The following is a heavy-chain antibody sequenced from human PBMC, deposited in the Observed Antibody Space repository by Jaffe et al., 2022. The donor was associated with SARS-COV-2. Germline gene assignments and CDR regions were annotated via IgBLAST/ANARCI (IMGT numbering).Heavy chain of an antibody. CDR1: GYTFTSQW. CDR2: IFPGDSDT. J-gene: IGHJ5*02. D-gene: IGHD3-3*02. CDR3: ARGGGSISWRTMSWFDR. V-gene: IGHV5-51*01. Sequence: EVQLVQSGAEVKKPGESLKISCKVSGYTFTSQWIGWVRQMPGRGLEWMGIIFPGDSDTRYSPSFQGQVTLSVDKSINTAYLQWSSLKTSDTAMYYCARGGGSISWRTMSWFDRWGQGTLVTVSS.